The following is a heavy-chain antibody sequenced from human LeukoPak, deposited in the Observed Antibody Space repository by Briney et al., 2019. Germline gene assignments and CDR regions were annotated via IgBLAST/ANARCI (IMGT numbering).Heavy chain of an antibody. V-gene: IGHV2-5*02. D-gene: IGHD2-15*01. Sequence: SGPTLVNPTQTLTLTCTFSGFSLSTSGVGVGWIRQPPGKALEWLALIYWDDDKRYSPSLKSRLTITKDTSKNQVVLTMTNMDPVDTATYYCAHLESPGYCSGGSCYSVPSPFDYWGQGTLVTVSS. CDR1: GFSLSTSGVG. CDR3: AHLESPGYCSGGSCYSVPSPFDY. J-gene: IGHJ4*02. CDR2: IYWDDDK.